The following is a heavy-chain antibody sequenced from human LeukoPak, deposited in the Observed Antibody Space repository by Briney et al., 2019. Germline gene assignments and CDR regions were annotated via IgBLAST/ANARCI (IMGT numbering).Heavy chain of an antibody. V-gene: IGHV4-31*03. CDR1: GGSISSGGYY. Sequence: SQTLSLTCTVSGGSISSGGYYWSWIRQHLGKGLEWIGYIYYSGSTYYNPSLKSRVTISVDTSKNQFSLKLSSVTAADTAVYYCARAKISRTIFIGTRPLKGWFDPWGQGTLVTVSS. CDR3: ARAKISRTIFIGTRPLKGWFDP. D-gene: IGHD3-3*01. CDR2: IYYSGST. J-gene: IGHJ5*02.